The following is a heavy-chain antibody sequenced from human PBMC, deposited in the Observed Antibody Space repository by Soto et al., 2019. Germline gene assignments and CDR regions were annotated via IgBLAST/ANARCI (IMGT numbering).Heavy chain of an antibody. J-gene: IGHJ4*02. CDR1: GLTVSSNY. D-gene: IGHD4-4*01. CDR2: IYSGGST. Sequence: EVHLVESGGGLVQPGGTLRLSCADSGLTVSSNYMSWVRQAPGKGLEWVSVIYSGGSTYYADSVKGRSTISRDNSKNTLYPQMNSLRAEDTAVYYSARSTSDYSTFDSWGQGTLITVSS. CDR3: ARSTSDYSTFDS. V-gene: IGHV3-66*01.